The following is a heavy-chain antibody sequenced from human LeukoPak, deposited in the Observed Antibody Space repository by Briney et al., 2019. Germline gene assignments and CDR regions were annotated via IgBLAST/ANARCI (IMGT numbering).Heavy chain of an antibody. CDR1: GGSISSGDYY. V-gene: IGHV4-30-4*08. Sequence: SQTLSLTCTVSGGSISSGDYYWSWIRQPPGKGLEWIGYIYYSGSTYYNPSLKSRVTISADTSKNQFSLKLSPVTAADTAVYYCARGLVGATPGDWFDPWGQGTLVTVSS. CDR2: IYYSGST. CDR3: ARGLVGATPGDWFDP. D-gene: IGHD1-26*01. J-gene: IGHJ5*02.